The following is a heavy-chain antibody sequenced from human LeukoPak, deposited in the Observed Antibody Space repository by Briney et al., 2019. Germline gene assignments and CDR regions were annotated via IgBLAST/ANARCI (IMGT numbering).Heavy chain of an antibody. Sequence: GGSLRLSCAASGFTFSSYAMSWVRQAPGKGLEWVSAISGSGGSTYYADSVKGRFTISRDNSKNTLYLQMNSLRAEDTAVYYCAKGDSHDYGFTYYYYHMDVWGKGTTVTVSS. J-gene: IGHJ6*03. CDR3: AKGDSHDYGFTYYYYHMDV. CDR2: ISGSGGST. CDR1: GFTFSSYA. D-gene: IGHD3/OR15-3a*01. V-gene: IGHV3-23*01.